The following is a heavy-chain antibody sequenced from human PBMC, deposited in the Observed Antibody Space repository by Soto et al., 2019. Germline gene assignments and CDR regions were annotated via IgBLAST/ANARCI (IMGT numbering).Heavy chain of an antibody. Sequence: PGGSLRLSCAASGFTFSDYAMHWVRQAPGKGLGWVAVVSHDGRNTHYADSVKGRFTISRDSSKNTVSRERTSLRAEDTAVYYCAKGGRQWLVTSDFNYWGQGALVTVSS. CDR1: GFTFSDYA. J-gene: IGHJ4*02. D-gene: IGHD6-19*01. V-gene: IGHV3-30*18. CDR2: VSHDGRNT. CDR3: AKGGRQWLVTSDFNY.